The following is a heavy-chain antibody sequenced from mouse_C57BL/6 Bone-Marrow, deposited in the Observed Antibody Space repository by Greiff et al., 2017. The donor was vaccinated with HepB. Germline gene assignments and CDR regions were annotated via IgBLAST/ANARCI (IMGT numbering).Heavy chain of an antibody. CDR3: ARDLFAY. V-gene: IGHV1-26*01. Sequence: EVKLVESGPELVKPGASVKISCKASGYTFTDYYMNWVKQSHGKSLEWIGDINPNNGGTSYNQKFKGKATLTVDKSSSTAYMELRSLTSEDSAVYYCARDLFAYWGQGTLVTVSA. CDR1: GYTFTDYY. CDR2: INPNNGGT. J-gene: IGHJ3*01.